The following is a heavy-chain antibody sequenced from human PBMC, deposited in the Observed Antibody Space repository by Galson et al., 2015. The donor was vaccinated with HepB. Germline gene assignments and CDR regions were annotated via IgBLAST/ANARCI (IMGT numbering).Heavy chain of an antibody. CDR3: ARSYYYDSSGYYHNWFDP. Sequence: SLRLSCAASGFTFSDYYMSWIRQAPGKGLEWVSYISSSSSYTNYADSVKGRFTISRDNAKNSLYLQMNSLRAEDTAVYYCARSYYYDSSGYYHNWFDPWGQGTLVTVSS. D-gene: IGHD3-22*01. CDR2: ISSSSSYT. V-gene: IGHV3-11*03. J-gene: IGHJ5*02. CDR1: GFTFSDYY.